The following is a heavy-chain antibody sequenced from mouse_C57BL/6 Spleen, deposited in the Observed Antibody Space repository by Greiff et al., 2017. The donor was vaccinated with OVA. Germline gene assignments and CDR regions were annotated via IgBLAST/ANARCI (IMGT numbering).Heavy chain of an antibody. CDR1: GYTFTDYE. J-gene: IGHJ2*01. CDR3: TRDWADY. Sequence: VQLQQPGAELVRPGASVTLSCKASGYTFTDYEMHWVKQTPVHGLEWIGAIDPETGGTAYNQKFKGKAILTADKSSSTAYMELRSLTSEDSAVYYYTRDWADYWGQGTTLTVSS. D-gene: IGHD4-1*01. CDR2: IDPETGGT. V-gene: IGHV1-15*01.